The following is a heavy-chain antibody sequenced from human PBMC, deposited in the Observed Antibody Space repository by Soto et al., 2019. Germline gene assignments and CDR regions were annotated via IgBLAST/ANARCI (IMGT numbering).Heavy chain of an antibody. J-gene: IGHJ4*02. V-gene: IGHV3-23*01. D-gene: IGHD3-3*01. Sequence: EVQLLESGGGLVQPGGSLRLSCAASRFTFRTYAMSWVRQAPGKGPEWVSAITGSGTITYYADSVKGRFTISRDNSEDTVFLQMNSLRAEDTAIYYCAKPYYDFSSGYSYFDNWGQGTLVTVSS. CDR2: ITGSGTIT. CDR3: AKPYYDFSSGYSYFDN. CDR1: RFTFRTYA.